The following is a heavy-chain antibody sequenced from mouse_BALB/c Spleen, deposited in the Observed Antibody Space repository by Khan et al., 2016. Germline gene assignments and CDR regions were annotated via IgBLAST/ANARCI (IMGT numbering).Heavy chain of an antibody. V-gene: IGHV3-2*02. Sequence: EVQLQESGPGLVKPSQSLSLTSTVTGYSITSDYAWNWIRQFPGNKLEWMGYISYSGSTSYNPSLKSRISITRDTSKNQFFLQLNSVTTEDTATYYCARYLSSRYFDVWGAGTTVTVSS. CDR1: GYSITSDYA. CDR3: ARYLSSRYFDV. J-gene: IGHJ1*01. CDR2: ISYSGST.